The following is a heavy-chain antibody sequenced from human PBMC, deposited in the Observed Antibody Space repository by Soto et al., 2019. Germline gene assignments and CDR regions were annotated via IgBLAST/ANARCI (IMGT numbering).Heavy chain of an antibody. Sequence: GGSLRLSCTASGFTFSSYTMTWVRQAPGKGLEWVSDITYGTGTKHYSDSVMGRFTISRDNGKKSLYLQMNSLRAEDTAVYYCARAWDGESLYRQYYYMDVWGKGTTVTVSS. V-gene: IGHV3-48*01. CDR2: ITYGTGTK. CDR3: ARAWDGESLYRQYYYMDV. CDR1: GFTFSSYT. D-gene: IGHD3-10*01. J-gene: IGHJ6*03.